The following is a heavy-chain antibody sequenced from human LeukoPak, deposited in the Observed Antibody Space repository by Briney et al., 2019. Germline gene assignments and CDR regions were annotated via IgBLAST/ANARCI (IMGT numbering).Heavy chain of an antibody. J-gene: IGHJ4*02. CDR3: ARGPYCSGGTCYSQFLDH. Sequence: ASVKVSCKASGYTFTNYGITWVRQAPGQGLEWIGWISAYNGDTTYAQNLQGRVTMTTDTSTSTAYMELRSLTSGDTAVYYCARGPYCSGGTCYSQFLDHWGQGTLVTVSS. D-gene: IGHD2-15*01. CDR1: GYTFTNYG. V-gene: IGHV1-18*01. CDR2: ISAYNGDT.